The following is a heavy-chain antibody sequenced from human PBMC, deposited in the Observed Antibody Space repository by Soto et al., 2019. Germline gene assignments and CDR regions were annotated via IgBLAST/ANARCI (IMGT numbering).Heavy chain of an antibody. CDR3: AKDVGIAVAEVPGAFDI. CDR2: ISHDGSKK. J-gene: IGHJ3*02. V-gene: IGHV3-30*18. D-gene: IGHD6-19*01. CDR1: GFTFTRYG. Sequence: XXSLRLSFAASGFTFTRYGIHWVRQAPGKGLEWMAVISHDGSKKYYADSVKGRFTISRDNSKNTLYLQMNSLRAEDTAVYYCAKDVGIAVAEVPGAFDIWGQGTMVTVSS.